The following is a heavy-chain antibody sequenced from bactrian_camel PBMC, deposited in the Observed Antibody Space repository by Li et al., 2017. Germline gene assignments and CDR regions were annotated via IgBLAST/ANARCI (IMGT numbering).Heavy chain of an antibody. J-gene: IGHJ4*01. V-gene: IGHV3S53*01. CDR3: RAYYIGGYNSEGAVY. Sequence: HVQLVESGGGLVQPGGSLKLSCVASGYTISTYCMGWFRQAPEKEREGVAGISTDGSTNYADSVKGRFTVSRDNAHNTLYLQMDSLKTEDTAMYYCRAYYIGGYNSEGAVYWGRGTQVTVS. D-gene: IGHD2*01. CDR1: GYTISTYC. CDR2: ISTDGST.